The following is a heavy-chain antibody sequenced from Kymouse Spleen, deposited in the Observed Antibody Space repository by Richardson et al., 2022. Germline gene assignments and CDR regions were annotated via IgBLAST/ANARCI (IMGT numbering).Heavy chain of an antibody. CDR2: ISYDGSNK. CDR1: GFTFSSYG. V-gene: IGHV3-30*18. J-gene: IGHJ5*02. CDR3: AKDHDYSNYNWFDP. D-gene: IGHD4-11,IGHD4-11*01. Sequence: QVQLVESGGGVVQPGRSLRLSCAASGFTFSSYGMHWVRQAPGKGLEWVAVISYDGSNKYYADSVKGRFTISRDNSKNTLYLQMNSLRAEDTAVYYCAKDHDYSNYNWFDPWGQGTLVTVSS.